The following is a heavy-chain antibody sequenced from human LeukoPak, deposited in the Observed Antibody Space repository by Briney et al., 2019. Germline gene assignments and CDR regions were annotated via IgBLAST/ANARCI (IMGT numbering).Heavy chain of an antibody. D-gene: IGHD3-22*01. V-gene: IGHV3-21*01. CDR3: ARGVWLLH. J-gene: IGHJ4*02. Sequence: GGSLRLSCTASGFTFSNAWMNWVRQAPGKGLEWVSSISSSSSYIYYADSVKGRFTISRDNAKNSLYLQMNSLRAEDTAVYYCARGVWLLHRGQGTLVTVSS. CDR2: ISSSSSYI. CDR1: GFTFSNAW.